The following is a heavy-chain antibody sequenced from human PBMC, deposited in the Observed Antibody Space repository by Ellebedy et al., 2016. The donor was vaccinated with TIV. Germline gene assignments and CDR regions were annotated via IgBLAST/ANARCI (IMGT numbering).Heavy chain of an antibody. D-gene: IGHD3-9*01. J-gene: IGHJ6*02. CDR2: INHSGST. CDR3: ARGVRDVLRYFDWSRSYYYGMDV. CDR1: GGSFSGYY. V-gene: IGHV4-34*01. Sequence: SETLSLTXAVYGGSFSGYYWSWIRQPPGKGLEWIGEINHSGSTNYNPSLKSRVTISVDTSKNQFSLKLSSVTAADTAVYYCARGVRDVLRYFDWSRSYYYGMDVWGQGTTVTVSS.